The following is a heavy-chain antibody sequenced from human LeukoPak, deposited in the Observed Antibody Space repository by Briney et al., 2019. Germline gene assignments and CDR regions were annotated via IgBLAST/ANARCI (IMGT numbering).Heavy chain of an antibody. D-gene: IGHD3-10*01. J-gene: IGHJ4*02. Sequence: ASVKVSCKASGGTFSSYAINWVRQAPGQGLEWMGGIIPIFGTSNYAQKFQGRVTITADESTSTAYMELSSLRSEDTAVYYCARDQNPYYGSAFDYWGQGTPVTVSS. CDR3: ARDQNPYYGSAFDY. CDR1: GGTFSSYA. V-gene: IGHV1-69*13. CDR2: IIPIFGTS.